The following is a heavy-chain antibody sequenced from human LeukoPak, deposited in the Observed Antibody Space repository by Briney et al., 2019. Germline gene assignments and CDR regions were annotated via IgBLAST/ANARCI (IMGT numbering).Heavy chain of an antibody. D-gene: IGHD3-10*01. CDR1: GGSISSGGYY. Sequence: SQTLSLTCTVSGGSISSGGYYWSWIRQPPGKGLEWIGYIYHSGSTYYNPSLKSRVTISVDRSKNQFSLKLSSVTAADTAVYYCARAYYYGSGNWFDPWGQGTLVTVSS. V-gene: IGHV4-30-2*01. CDR3: ARAYYYGSGNWFDP. CDR2: IYHSGST. J-gene: IGHJ5*02.